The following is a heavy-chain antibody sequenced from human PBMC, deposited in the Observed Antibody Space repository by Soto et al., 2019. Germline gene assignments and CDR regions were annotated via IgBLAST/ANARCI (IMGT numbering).Heavy chain of an antibody. CDR2: ISHDGTNK. J-gene: IGHJ6*02. Sequence: GGSLRLSCTPSGFTFSAYGMHWVRQSPGKGLEWVAAISHDGTNKYYGDSVRGRFTISRDNSKNTLYLQMNTLRNEDTAVYYCAKESRSSAVTATRVYGMDVWGQGTTVTVSS. V-gene: IGHV3-30*18. CDR1: GFTFSAYG. D-gene: IGHD2-21*02. CDR3: AKESRSSAVTATRVYGMDV.